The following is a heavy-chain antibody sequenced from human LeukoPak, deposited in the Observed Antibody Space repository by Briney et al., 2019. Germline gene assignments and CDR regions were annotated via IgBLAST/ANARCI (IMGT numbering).Heavy chain of an antibody. CDR3: ARAGGPPDAFGVVISWFDP. D-gene: IGHD3-3*01. Sequence: PWASVKVSCKASGGTFSSYAISWVRQAPGQGLEWMGGIIPIFGTANYAQKFQGRVTITTDESTSTAYMELSSLRSEDTAVYYCARAGGPPDAFGVVISWFDPWGQGTLVTVSS. J-gene: IGHJ5*02. CDR2: IIPIFGTA. V-gene: IGHV1-69*05. CDR1: GGTFSSYA.